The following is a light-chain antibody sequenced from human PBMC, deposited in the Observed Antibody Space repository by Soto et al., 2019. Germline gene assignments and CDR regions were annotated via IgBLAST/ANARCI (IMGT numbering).Light chain of an antibody. CDR1: QTVRKNY. V-gene: IGKV3-20*01. CDR2: EAS. CDR3: QQFNSYSEA. J-gene: IGKJ4*01. Sequence: VLTQSPGTLSLSPGDRATLSCRASQTVRKNYLAWYQQKPGQAPKLLIYEASSITSGIPERFSGGGSGTDFTLTISRLEPDDFAAYYCQQFNSYSEAFGRGTKVDIK.